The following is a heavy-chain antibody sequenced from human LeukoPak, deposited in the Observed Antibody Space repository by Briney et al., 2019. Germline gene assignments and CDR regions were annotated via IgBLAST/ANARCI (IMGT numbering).Heavy chain of an antibody. CDR1: GYTLTELS. V-gene: IGHV1-24*01. CDR3: ATESWDRIYDSSGYGSLSY. CDR2: FDPEDGET. D-gene: IGHD3-22*01. J-gene: IGHJ4*02. Sequence: ASVKVSCKVSGYTLTELSMHWVRQAPGKGLEWMGGFDPEDGETIYAQKFQGRVTMTEDTSTDTAYMELSSLRSEDTAVYYCATESWDRIYDSSGYGSLSYWGQGTLVTVSS.